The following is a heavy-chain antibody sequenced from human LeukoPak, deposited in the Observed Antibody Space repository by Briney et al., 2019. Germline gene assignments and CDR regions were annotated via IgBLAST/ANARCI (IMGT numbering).Heavy chain of an antibody. D-gene: IGHD3-22*01. CDR2: IGDSSTYI. CDR1: GFTFSRYT. V-gene: IGHV3-21*04. Sequence: KPGGSLRLSCAASGFTFSRYTMHWVRQAPGEGLEWVSSIGDSSTYIYYADSVKGRFTTSRDNANNTLHLQMNSLRVEDTAVYFCARDPQYYFDSSGFDYWGQGVFVTVSS. CDR3: ARDPQYYFDSSGFDY. J-gene: IGHJ4*02.